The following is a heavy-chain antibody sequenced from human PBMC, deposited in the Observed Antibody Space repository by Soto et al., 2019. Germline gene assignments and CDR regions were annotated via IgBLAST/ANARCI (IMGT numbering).Heavy chain of an antibody. CDR3: AKAPYYYDSSGPHY. D-gene: IGHD3-22*01. CDR2: IYSSGTT. Sequence: SETLSLTCTVSGGSISSGGYYWSWIRQQPGKGLEWIGYIYSSGTTYYNPSLKSRVTISVDPSKNQFSLKLSSVTAADTAVYYCAKAPYYYDSSGPHYWGQGTLVTVSS. CDR1: GGSISSGGYY. V-gene: IGHV4-31*03. J-gene: IGHJ4*02.